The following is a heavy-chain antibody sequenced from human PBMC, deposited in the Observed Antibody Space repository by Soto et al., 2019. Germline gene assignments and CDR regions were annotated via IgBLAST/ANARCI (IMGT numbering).Heavy chain of an antibody. CDR3: AKPHAYCSGGSCYRTTSGVYYYYYGMEV. V-gene: IGHV3-30*18. CDR1: GFTFSSYG. D-gene: IGHD2-15*01. J-gene: IGHJ6*02. CDR2: ISYDGSNK. Sequence: PGGSLRLSCAASGFTFSSYGMHWVRQAPGKGLEWVAVISYDGSNKYYADSVKGRFTISRDNSKNTLYLQMNSLRAEDTAVYYCAKPHAYCSGGSCYRTTSGVYYYYYGMEVWGQGTTVTVSS.